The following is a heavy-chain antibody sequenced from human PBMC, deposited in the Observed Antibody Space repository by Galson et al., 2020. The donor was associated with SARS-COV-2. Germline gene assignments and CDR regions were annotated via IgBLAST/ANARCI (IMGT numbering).Heavy chain of an antibody. D-gene: IGHD1-26*01. V-gene: IGHV3-23*01. CDR3: GGAGSFFDY. CDR2: SSGSAGST. CDR1: GFTFSSYA. J-gene: IGHJ4*02. Sequence: GESLKISCAASGFTFSSYAMSWVRQAPGKGLAWVSASSGSAGSTYYADSVKGRFTISRDNSKNTLYVQMNSLSAEDTAIYYCGGAGSFFDYWGEGRLVTVSS.